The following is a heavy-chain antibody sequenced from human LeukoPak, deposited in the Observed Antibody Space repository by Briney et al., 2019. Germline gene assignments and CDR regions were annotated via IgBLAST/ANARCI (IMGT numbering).Heavy chain of an antibody. Sequence: GGSLRLSCAASGFTFSDYYMSWIRQAPGKGLEWLSYINIGGTNTHYADSVKGRFTISRDNAKKSLYLEMNNLRAEDTAVYYCATEGAGFDTWGQGVLVTVPS. J-gene: IGHJ5*02. CDR1: GFTFSDYY. CDR2: INIGGTNT. V-gene: IGHV3-11*01. CDR3: ATEGAGFDT.